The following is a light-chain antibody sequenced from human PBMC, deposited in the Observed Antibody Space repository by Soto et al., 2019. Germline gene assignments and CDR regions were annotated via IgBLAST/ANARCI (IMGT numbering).Light chain of an antibody. Sequence: EIVMTQSPATLSVSPGERATLSCRASQSISSNLAWYQQKPGQAPRLLIYGASTRATGIPARFSGSGSVTEFTLTISSLQTEDIAVYYCQQYNKWPLTFGQGAKVEIQ. CDR1: QSISSN. J-gene: IGKJ1*01. V-gene: IGKV3-15*01. CDR2: GAS. CDR3: QQYNKWPLT.